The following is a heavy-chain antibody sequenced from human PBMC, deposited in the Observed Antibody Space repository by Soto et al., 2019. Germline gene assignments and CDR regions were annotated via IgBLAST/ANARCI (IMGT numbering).Heavy chain of an antibody. J-gene: IGHJ3*02. CDR2: ISAYNGNT. Sequence: GASVKVSCKASGYTFTIYGISWVLQAPGQGLEWMGWISAYNGNTNYAQKLQGRVTMTTDTSTSTAYMELRSLRSDDTAVYYCARYSSGPFDAFDICGQGTMVTVSS. D-gene: IGHD6-19*01. V-gene: IGHV1-18*01. CDR1: GYTFTIYG. CDR3: ARYSSGPFDAFDI.